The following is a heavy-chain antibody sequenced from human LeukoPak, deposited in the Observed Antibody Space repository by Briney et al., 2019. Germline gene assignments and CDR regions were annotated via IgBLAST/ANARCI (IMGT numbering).Heavy chain of an antibody. V-gene: IGHV4-38-2*01. Sequence: TSETLSLTCDVSGYSISSGYYWGWIRQPPGKGLEWIGSIYHSGSTYYNPSLNSRVTISVDTSKNQFSLKLSSVTAADTAVYYCASLPLGDWGQGTLVTVSS. J-gene: IGHJ4*02. CDR1: GYSISSGYY. CDR3: ASLPLGD. CDR2: IYHSGST.